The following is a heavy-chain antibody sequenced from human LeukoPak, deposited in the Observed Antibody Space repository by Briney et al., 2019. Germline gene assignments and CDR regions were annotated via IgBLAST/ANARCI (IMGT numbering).Heavy chain of an antibody. V-gene: IGHV3-33*01. Sequence: GGSLRLSCAASGFTFSSYGMHWVRQAPGKGLEWVAVIWYDGSNKYYADSVKGRFTISRDNSKNTLYLQMNSLRAEDTAVYYCARVQGGAARREGYYFDYWGQGTLVTVSS. J-gene: IGHJ4*02. CDR1: GFTFSSYG. CDR2: IWYDGSNK. CDR3: ARVQGGAARREGYYFDY. D-gene: IGHD6-6*01.